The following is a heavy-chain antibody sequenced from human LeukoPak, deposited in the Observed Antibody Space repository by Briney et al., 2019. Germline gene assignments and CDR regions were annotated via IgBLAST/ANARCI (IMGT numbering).Heavy chain of an antibody. D-gene: IGHD6-6*01. J-gene: IGHJ4*02. CDR3: AKDRATLPSRLSPFDS. CDR2: ISATGGGT. Sequence: PGGSLRLSCAASGFTFSSYAMSWVRQAPGKGLEWVSTISATGGGTVYADSVKGRFTISRDNSENMLLLQMNSLRADDTAVNYCAKDRATLPSRLSPFDSWGQGILVTVSS. CDR1: GFTFSSYA. V-gene: IGHV3-23*01.